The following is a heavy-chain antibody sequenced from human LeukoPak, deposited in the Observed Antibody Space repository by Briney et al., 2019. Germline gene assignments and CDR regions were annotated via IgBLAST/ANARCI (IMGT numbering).Heavy chain of an antibody. CDR1: GFKFADYD. D-gene: IGHD5-24*01. J-gene: IGHJ6*02. CDR3: SRSTWRYTMDV. CDR2: IRNTVYGGTI. Sequence: GGSLRLSCSVSGFKFADYDMSWLRQAPGKGLEWVGFIRNTVYGGTIKYAAAVKGQFTISRDDSKSIAYLQMNSLQSEDTAVYFCSRSTWRYTMDVWGQGTTVTVSS. V-gene: IGHV3-49*03.